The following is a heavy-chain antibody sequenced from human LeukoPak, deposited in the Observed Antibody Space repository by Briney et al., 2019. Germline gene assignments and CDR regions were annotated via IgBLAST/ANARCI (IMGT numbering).Heavy chain of an antibody. CDR3: AKDGIAVAGTWDTFDI. CDR1: GFTFANYA. J-gene: IGHJ3*02. V-gene: IGHV3-23*01. Sequence: GGSLRLSCAASGFTFANYAMTWVRQAPGKGLEWVSTINPSGESINFADSVKGRFTISRDNSKNTLYLQMNSLRAEDTAVYYCAKDGIAVAGTWDTFDIWGQGTMVTVSS. D-gene: IGHD6-19*01. CDR2: INPSGESI.